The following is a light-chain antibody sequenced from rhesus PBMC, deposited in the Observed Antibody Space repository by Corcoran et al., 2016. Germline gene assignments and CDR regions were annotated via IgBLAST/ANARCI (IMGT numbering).Light chain of an antibody. V-gene: IGKV1-33*02. CDR1: QGIRKE. J-gene: IGKJ4*01. CDR3: QPHTSYPLT. CDR2: DAS. Sequence: DIQMTQSPSSLSASVGDTVTSTCQARQGIRKELAWYQQKPGKAPNLLLYDASTLQSGAPSSCIGSGSGTDFTLTIRRLQPEDFATYYCQPHTSYPLTFGGWTKVQLK.